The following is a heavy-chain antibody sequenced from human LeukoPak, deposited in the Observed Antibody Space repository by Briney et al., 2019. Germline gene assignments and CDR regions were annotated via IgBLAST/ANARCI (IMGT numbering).Heavy chain of an antibody. CDR3: AKSITWGSSISVFDY. V-gene: IGHV3-9*01. CDR1: GFTFDDYA. Sequence: GGSLRLSCAASGFTFDDYAMPWVRQAPGRGLEWVSGISWNSGSIGYADSVKGRFTISRDNAKNSLYLQMNSLRAEDTALYYCAKSITWGSSISVFDYWGQGTLVTVSS. J-gene: IGHJ4*02. D-gene: IGHD3-10*01. CDR2: ISWNSGSI.